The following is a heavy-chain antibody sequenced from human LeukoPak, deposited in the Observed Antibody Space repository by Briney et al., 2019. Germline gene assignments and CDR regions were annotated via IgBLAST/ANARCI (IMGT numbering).Heavy chain of an antibody. Sequence: ASETLSLTCAVYGGSFSGYYWSWIRQPPGKGLEWIGEINHSGSTNYNPSLKSRVTISVDTSKNQFSLKLTSVTAADTAVYYCARRNYDSSGYSFDYWGQGTLVTVSS. J-gene: IGHJ4*02. V-gene: IGHV4-34*01. D-gene: IGHD3-22*01. CDR1: GGSFSGYY. CDR2: INHSGST. CDR3: ARRNYDSSGYSFDY.